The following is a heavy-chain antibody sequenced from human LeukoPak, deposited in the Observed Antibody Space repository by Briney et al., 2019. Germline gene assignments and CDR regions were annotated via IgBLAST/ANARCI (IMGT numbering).Heavy chain of an antibody. CDR3: ARDRYYGPGSYNYFDF. V-gene: IGHV1-3*04. D-gene: IGHD3-10*01. CDR2: INTGNDNT. CDR1: GGTFSSYA. Sequence: ASVKVSCKASGGTFSSYAISWVRQAPGQRLEWMGWINTGNDNTQYSEKFQGRVTITRDTSASTAYMELSSLRSEDTAVYYCARDRYYGPGSYNYFDFWGQGTVVTVSS. J-gene: IGHJ4*02.